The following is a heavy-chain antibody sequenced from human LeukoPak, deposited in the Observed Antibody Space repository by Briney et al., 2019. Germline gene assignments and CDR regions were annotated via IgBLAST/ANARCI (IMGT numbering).Heavy chain of an antibody. Sequence: GGSLRLSCAASGFTFSSYWMSWVRQAPGKGLEWVSYISSSSSTIYYADSVKGRFTISRDNAKNSLYLQMNSLRAEDTAVYYCAREQSQTLWFGESSDYWGQGTLVTVSS. CDR3: AREQSQTLWFGESSDY. J-gene: IGHJ4*02. D-gene: IGHD3-10*01. CDR1: GFTFSSYW. CDR2: ISSSSSTI. V-gene: IGHV3-48*01.